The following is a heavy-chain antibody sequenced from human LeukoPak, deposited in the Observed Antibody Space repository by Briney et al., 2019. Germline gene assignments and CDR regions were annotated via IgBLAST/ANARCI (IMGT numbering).Heavy chain of an antibody. D-gene: IGHD2-2*01. V-gene: IGHV1-8*01. CDR2: MNPNSGNT. Sequence: ASVKVSSKASGYTFTSYDINWVRQATGQGLEWMGWMNPNSGNTGYAQKFQGRVTMTRSTSISTAYMELSSLRSEDTAVYYCARCMVPAAMGFCWFDPWGQGTLVTVSS. CDR1: GYTFTSYD. CDR3: ARCMVPAAMGFCWFDP. J-gene: IGHJ5*02.